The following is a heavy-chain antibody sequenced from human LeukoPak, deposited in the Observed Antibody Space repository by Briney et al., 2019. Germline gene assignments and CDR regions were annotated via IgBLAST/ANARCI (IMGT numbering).Heavy chain of an antibody. V-gene: IGHV3-53*04. D-gene: IGHD5-18*01. CDR3: ARVDTVMAYYFAL. J-gene: IGHJ4*02. Sequence: PGGSLRLSCAASGLTVSTNCMTWVRQAPGKGLEWVSTIYSGGTTYYADTVMGRFTISRHNSRNTLYLQMNSLRAEDTAVYYCARVDTVMAYYFALWGQGTLVTVSS. CDR2: IYSGGTT. CDR1: GLTVSTNC.